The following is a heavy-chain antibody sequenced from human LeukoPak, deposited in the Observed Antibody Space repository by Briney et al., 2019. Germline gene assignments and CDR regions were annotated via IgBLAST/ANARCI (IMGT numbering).Heavy chain of an antibody. Sequence: GASVKVSCKASGYTFTDHYLHWLRQAPGQGLEYLGWINPNGGGTNFPQKFQGRVTMTRDTSISTAYMELSRLRSDDTAVYYCARDVPLGSGSYYNLNWFDPWGQGTLVTVSS. J-gene: IGHJ5*02. CDR2: INPNGGGT. CDR1: GYTFTDHY. V-gene: IGHV1-2*02. CDR3: ARDVPLGSGSYYNLNWFDP. D-gene: IGHD3-10*01.